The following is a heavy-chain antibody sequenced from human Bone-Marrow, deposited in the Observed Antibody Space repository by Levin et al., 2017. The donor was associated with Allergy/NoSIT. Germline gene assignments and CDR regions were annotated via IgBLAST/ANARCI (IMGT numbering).Heavy chain of an antibody. J-gene: IGHJ5*02. V-gene: IGHV3-11*01. CDR1: GFTFSDYY. D-gene: IGHD6-13*01. CDR3: ARGGHSSSWYFPQNNWFDP. Sequence: GGSLRLSCAASGFTFSDYYMSWIRQAPGKGLEWVSYISSSGSTIYYADSVKGRFTISRDNAKNSLYLQMNSLRAEDTAVYYCARGGHSSSWYFPQNNWFDPWGQGTLVTVSS. CDR2: ISSSGSTI.